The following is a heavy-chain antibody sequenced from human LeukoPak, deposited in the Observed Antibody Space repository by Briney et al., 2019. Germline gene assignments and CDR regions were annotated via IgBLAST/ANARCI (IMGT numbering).Heavy chain of an antibody. CDR3: AKVNSGWYYFDY. Sequence: GGSLRLSCAASGFIFSSYAMSWVRQAPGKGLEWVSGISRSVDTTYYADSVKGRFTISRDNSKNTLNLQMNSLRAEDTAVYYCAKVNSGWYYFDYWGQGTLVTVSS. V-gene: IGHV3-23*01. D-gene: IGHD6-19*01. J-gene: IGHJ4*02. CDR2: ISRSVDTT. CDR1: GFIFSSYA.